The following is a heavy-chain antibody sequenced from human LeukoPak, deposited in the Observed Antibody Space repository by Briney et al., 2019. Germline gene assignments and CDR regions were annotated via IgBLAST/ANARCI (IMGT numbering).Heavy chain of an antibody. V-gene: IGHV3-9*01. D-gene: IGHD5-24*01. CDR1: GFTFNDFA. CDR2: ISWSSGSI. CDR3: TRVGYIDEGIDY. Sequence: SLRLSCAASGFTFNDFAMHWVRQTPGKGLEWVSGISWSSGSIGYADSVRGRFTISRDNGKNALYLEMNSLRAEDTAIYYCTRVGYIDEGIDYWGQGTLVTVSS. J-gene: IGHJ4*02.